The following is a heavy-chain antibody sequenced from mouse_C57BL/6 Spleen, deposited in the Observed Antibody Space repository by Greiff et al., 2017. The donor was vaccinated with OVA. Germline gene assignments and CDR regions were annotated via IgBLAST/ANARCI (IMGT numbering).Heavy chain of an antibody. CDR1: GYTFTSYW. Sequence: QVQLKQPGAELVRPGSSVKLSCKASGYTFTSYWMHWVKQRPIQGLEWIGNIDPSDSETHYNQKFKDKATLTVDKSSSTAYMQLSSLTSEDSAVYYCARAGDWDEGFAYWGQGTLVTVSA. CDR3: ARAGDWDEGFAY. CDR2: IDPSDSET. V-gene: IGHV1-52*01. D-gene: IGHD4-1*01. J-gene: IGHJ3*01.